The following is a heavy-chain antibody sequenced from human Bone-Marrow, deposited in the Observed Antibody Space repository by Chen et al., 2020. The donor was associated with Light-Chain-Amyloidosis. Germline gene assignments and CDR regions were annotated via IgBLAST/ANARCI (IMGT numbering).Heavy chain of an antibody. CDR1: GSTLSCQP. D-gene: IGHD1-1*01. Sequence: EVQLLESGGGLVQHGGSLRLPCVASGSTLSCQPMSWDRPAPGKGLEWVSGISDRGSNTYYADSMEGQFTVSRDNSKNTLHLQMNSLGAEDTAVYYCAKCYWNTNYFDDWGQGTLVTVSS. CDR2: ISDRGSNT. V-gene: IGHV3-23*01. J-gene: IGHJ4*02. CDR3: AKCYWNTNYFDD.